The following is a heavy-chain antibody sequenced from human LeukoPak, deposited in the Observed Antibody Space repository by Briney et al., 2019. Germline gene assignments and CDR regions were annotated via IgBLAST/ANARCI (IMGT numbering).Heavy chain of an antibody. J-gene: IGHJ4*02. V-gene: IGHV3-23*01. Sequence: GGSLRLSCAASGFTFSSYAMSWVRQAPGKGLEWFSAISGSGDNTYYADSVKGRFTISRDNSKNTLYQQMNRLRDEDTAVYYCAKNARYSSSPSDYWGQGTLVTVSS. CDR2: ISGSGDNT. CDR1: GFTFSSYA. D-gene: IGHD6-13*01. CDR3: AKNARYSSSPSDY.